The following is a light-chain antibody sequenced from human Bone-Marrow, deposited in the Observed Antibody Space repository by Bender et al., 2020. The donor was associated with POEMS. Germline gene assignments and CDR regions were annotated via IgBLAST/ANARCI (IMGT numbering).Light chain of an antibody. CDR2: EVS. V-gene: IGLV2-18*02. Sequence: QSALTQPPSVSGSPGQSVTISCTGTSRDIGNYNRVSWYQQPPGTAPKVLIYEVSNRPSGVPDRFSGSKSGNTASLTISGLQAEDEGDYYCQSYDNSLGGWVFGGGTKLTVL. CDR1: SRDIGNYNR. J-gene: IGLJ3*02. CDR3: QSYDNSLGGWV.